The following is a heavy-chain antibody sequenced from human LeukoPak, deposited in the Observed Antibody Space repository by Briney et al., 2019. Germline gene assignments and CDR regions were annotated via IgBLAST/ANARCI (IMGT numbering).Heavy chain of an antibody. CDR2: IYTSGST. J-gene: IGHJ4*02. D-gene: IGHD4-17*01. V-gene: IGHV4-61*02. Sequence: PSETLSLTCTVSGGSISSGSYYWSWIRQPAGKGLEWIGRIYTSGSTNYNPSLKSRVTISVDTSKNQFSLKLSSVTAADTAVYYCARVTTVTTDYWGQGTLVTVSS. CDR1: GGSISSGSYY. CDR3: ARVTTVTTDY.